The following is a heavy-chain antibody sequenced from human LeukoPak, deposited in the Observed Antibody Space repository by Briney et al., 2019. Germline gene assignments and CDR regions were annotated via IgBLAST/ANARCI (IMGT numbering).Heavy chain of an antibody. CDR3: ARGTGYSSSWYEAFDI. V-gene: IGHV4-34*01. D-gene: IGHD6-13*01. Sequence: SETLSLTCADYGGSFSGYYWSRIRQPPGKGLEWIGEINHSGSINYNPSLKSRVTTSFDTSKKQFYRKLSSVTAEDTAGYYCARGTGYSSSWYEAFDIWGQGTMVTVSS. J-gene: IGHJ3*02. CDR2: INHSGSI. CDR1: GGSFSGYY.